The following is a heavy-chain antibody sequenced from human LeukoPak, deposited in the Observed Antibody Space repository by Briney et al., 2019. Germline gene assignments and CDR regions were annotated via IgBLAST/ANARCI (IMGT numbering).Heavy chain of an antibody. CDR2: ISGSGRST. D-gene: IGHD6-19*01. V-gene: IGHV3-23*01. J-gene: IGHJ3*02. CDR1: GFTFSSYA. CDR3: AKVPYSSGFNGDAFDI. Sequence: GGSLRLSCAASGFTFSSYAMSWVRQAPGKGLQWVSDISGSGRSTYYADSVKGRFTIYRDNSKNTLYLEMNSLTVEDTAVYYCAKVPYSSGFNGDAFDIWGQGTMVTVSS.